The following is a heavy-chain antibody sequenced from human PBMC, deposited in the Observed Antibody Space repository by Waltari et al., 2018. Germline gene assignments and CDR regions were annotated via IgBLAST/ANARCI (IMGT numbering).Heavy chain of an antibody. V-gene: IGHV4-34*01. CDR3: ARNREADY. Sequence: QVQLQQWGAGLLKPSETLSLTCAVYGGSFSGYYWSWIRQPPGKGLEWIGEINHSGSTNYNPSLKSRVTISVDTSKNQCSLKLSSVTAADTAVYYCARNREADYWGQGTLVTVSS. CDR1: GGSFSGYY. CDR2: INHSGST. J-gene: IGHJ4*02.